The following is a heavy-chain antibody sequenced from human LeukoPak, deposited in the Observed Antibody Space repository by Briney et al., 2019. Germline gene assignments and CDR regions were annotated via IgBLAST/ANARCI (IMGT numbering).Heavy chain of an antibody. CDR3: ARRQGCSSTSCPPDY. CDR1: GYSFTSYW. CDR2: IDPSDSYT. D-gene: IGHD2-2*01. J-gene: IGHJ4*02. Sequence: GESLRISCKGSGYSFTSYWISWVRQMPGKGLEWMGRIDPSDSYTNYSPSFQGHVTISADKSISTAYLQWSSLKASDTAMYYCARRQGCSSTSCPPDYWGQGTLVTVSP. V-gene: IGHV5-10-1*01.